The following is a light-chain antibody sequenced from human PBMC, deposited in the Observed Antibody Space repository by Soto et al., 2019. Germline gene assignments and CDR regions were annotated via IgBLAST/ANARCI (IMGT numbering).Light chain of an antibody. V-gene: IGLV2-14*01. Sequence: QSALTQPASVSGSPGQSITISCSGASSDIGPYDYVSWYQHHPGRAPKLLIYEVSNRPSGVSYRFSGSKSGNTASLTISGLQAEDEGDHYCTTFAPGRIYVFGSGTQLTVL. CDR1: SSDIGPYDY. CDR3: TTFAPGRIYV. CDR2: EVS. J-gene: IGLJ7*01.